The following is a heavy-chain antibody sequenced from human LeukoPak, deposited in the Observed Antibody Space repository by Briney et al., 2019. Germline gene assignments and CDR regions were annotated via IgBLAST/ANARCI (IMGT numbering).Heavy chain of an antibody. J-gene: IGHJ4*02. CDR1: GYTFTGYY. CDR2: INPNSGGT. Sequence: ASVKVSCKASGYTFTGYYMHGVPQAPGQGLEWMGWINPNSGGTNYAQKFQGRVTMTRDTSISTAYMELSRLRSDDTAVYYCARLSSGSYYPIDYWGQGTLVTVSS. D-gene: IGHD3-10*02. CDR3: ARLSSGSYYPIDY. V-gene: IGHV1-2*02.